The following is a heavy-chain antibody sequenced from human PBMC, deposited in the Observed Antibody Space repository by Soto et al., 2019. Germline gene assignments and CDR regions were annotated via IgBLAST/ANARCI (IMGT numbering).Heavy chain of an antibody. V-gene: IGHV1-18*01. CDR1: GYTFTSYG. Sequence: GASVKVSCKASGYTFTSYGISWVRQAPGQGLEWMGWISAYNGNTNYAQKLRGRVTMTTDTSTSTAYMELRSLRSDDTAVYYCARGPLYVEMATAYYYGMDVWGQGTTVTVSS. D-gene: IGHD5-18*01. CDR3: ARGPLYVEMATAYYYGMDV. J-gene: IGHJ6*02. CDR2: ISAYNGNT.